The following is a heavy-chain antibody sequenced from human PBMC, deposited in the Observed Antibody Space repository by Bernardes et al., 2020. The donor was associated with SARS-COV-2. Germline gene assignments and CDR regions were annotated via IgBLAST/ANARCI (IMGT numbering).Heavy chain of an antibody. D-gene: IGHD7-27*01. CDR1: GFTFTVTG. CDR3: AKDQGYWGKFGL. J-gene: IGHJ2*01. CDR2: LSQDATHK. Sequence: GGSLRLSCAASGFTFTVTGMHWFRQAPGKGLAWVAFLSQDATHKIYADSVKGRFTISRDISKTTLYLQMNGLRPEDTAIYFCAKDQGYWGKFGLWGSGTMVTVSS. V-gene: IGHV3-30*02.